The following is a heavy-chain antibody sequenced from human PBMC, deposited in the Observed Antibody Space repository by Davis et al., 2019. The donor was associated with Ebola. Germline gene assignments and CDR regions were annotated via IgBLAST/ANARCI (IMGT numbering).Heavy chain of an antibody. CDR2: MNPNSGNT. J-gene: IGHJ4*02. CDR1: GYTFTNYD. CDR3: ARRVGARSGFDY. Sequence: ASVKVSCKASGYTFTNYDINWVRQATGQGLEWMEWMNPNSGNTGYAQKFQGRITMTRNISISTAYMELSSLRSEDTAVYYCARRVGARSGFDYWGQGSLVTVSS. D-gene: IGHD1-26*01. V-gene: IGHV1-8*01.